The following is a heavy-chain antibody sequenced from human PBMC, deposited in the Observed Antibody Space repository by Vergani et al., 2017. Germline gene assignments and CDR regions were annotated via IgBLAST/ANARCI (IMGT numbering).Heavy chain of an antibody. V-gene: IGHV3-53*01. D-gene: IGHD1-26*01. CDR2: IYSGGST. Sequence: EVQLVESGGGLVQPGGSLKLSCAASGFTVSSNYMSWVRQAPGKGLEWVSVIYSGGSTYYADSVKGRFTISRDNSKNKLYLQMNSLRAEDTAVYYCARVPYSGSRGAFDIWGQGTMVTVSS. CDR1: GFTVSSNY. J-gene: IGHJ3*02. CDR3: ARVPYSGSRGAFDI.